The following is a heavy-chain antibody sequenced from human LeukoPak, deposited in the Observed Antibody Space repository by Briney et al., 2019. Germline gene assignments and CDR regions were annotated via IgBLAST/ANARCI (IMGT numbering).Heavy chain of an antibody. J-gene: IGHJ3*02. CDR2: IIPILGIA. CDR3: ARSWVVVAAATHHDAFDI. Sequence: SVKVSCKASGGTFSSYAISWVRQAPGQGLEWMGRIIPILGIANYAQKFQGRVTITADKSTSTAYMELSSLRSEDTAVYYCARSWVVVAAATHHDAFDIWGQGTMVTVSS. CDR1: GGTFSSYA. D-gene: IGHD2-15*01. V-gene: IGHV1-69*04.